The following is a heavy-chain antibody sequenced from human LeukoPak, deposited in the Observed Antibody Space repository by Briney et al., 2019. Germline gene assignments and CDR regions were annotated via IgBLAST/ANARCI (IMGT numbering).Heavy chain of an antibody. Sequence: GGSLRLSCAASGFTFSSYSMNWVRQAPGQGLEWVSSISSSSSYIYYADSVKGRFTISRDNAKNSLYLQMNSLRAEDTAVYYCARGYCSGGSCYHNWFDPWGQGTLVTVSS. D-gene: IGHD2-15*01. CDR1: GFTFSSYS. CDR2: ISSSSSYI. J-gene: IGHJ5*02. CDR3: ARGYCSGGSCYHNWFDP. V-gene: IGHV3-21*01.